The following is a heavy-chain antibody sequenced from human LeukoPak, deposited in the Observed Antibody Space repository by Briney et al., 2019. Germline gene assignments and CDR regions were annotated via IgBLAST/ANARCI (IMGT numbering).Heavy chain of an antibody. CDR3: ARQSIYYGSGSYRTSYYFDY. Sequence: SETLSLTCTVSGGSISSSSYYWGWIRQPAGKGLEWIGRIYTSGSTNYNPSLKSRVTMSVDTSKNQFSLKLSSVTAADTAVYYCARQSIYYGSGSYRTSYYFDYWGQGTLVTVSS. J-gene: IGHJ4*02. V-gene: IGHV4-61*02. D-gene: IGHD3-10*01. CDR2: IYTSGST. CDR1: GGSISSSSYY.